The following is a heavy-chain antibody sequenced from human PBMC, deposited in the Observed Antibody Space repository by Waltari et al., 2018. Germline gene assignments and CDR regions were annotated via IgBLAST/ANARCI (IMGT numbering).Heavy chain of an antibody. CDR3: ALRGDFGSGYYLYFDY. Sequence: QVQLVQSGAEVKKPGSSVKVSCKASGGTFSSYAISWVRQAPGQGLEWMGGIIPILGTANYAQKFQGRVTITADEATSTAYMELSSLRSEDTAVYYCALRGDFGSGYYLYFDYWGQGTLVTVSS. V-gene: IGHV1-69*01. D-gene: IGHD3-3*01. CDR2: IIPILGTA. CDR1: GGTFSSYA. J-gene: IGHJ4*02.